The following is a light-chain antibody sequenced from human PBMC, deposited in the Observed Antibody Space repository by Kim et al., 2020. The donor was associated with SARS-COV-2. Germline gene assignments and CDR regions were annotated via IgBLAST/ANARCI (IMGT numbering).Light chain of an antibody. CDR2: AAS. J-gene: IGKJ4*01. CDR3: QQYNSYPLT. V-gene: IGKV1-5*03. CDR1: QSIGRS. Sequence: DIQMTQSPSTLSAFVGDRVTITCRASQSIGRSLAWHQQKPGKAPNLLIYAASTLESGVTSRFSGSGYGTEFTLTISSLQPDDFATYYCQQYNSYPLTFGGGTKVEI.